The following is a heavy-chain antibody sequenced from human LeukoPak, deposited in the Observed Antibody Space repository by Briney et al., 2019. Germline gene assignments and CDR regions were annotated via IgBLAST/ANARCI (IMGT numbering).Heavy chain of an antibody. D-gene: IGHD1-26*01. Sequence: PSETLSLTCTVSGGSISSYYWSWIRQPAGKGLEWIGRIYTSGSTNYNPSLKSRVTISVDTSKNQFSLKLSSVTAADTAVYYCARLTPGRDYYYYYYMDVWGKGTTVTVSS. CDR2: IYTSGST. J-gene: IGHJ6*03. CDR3: ARLTPGRDYYYYYYMDV. CDR1: GGSISSYY. V-gene: IGHV4-4*07.